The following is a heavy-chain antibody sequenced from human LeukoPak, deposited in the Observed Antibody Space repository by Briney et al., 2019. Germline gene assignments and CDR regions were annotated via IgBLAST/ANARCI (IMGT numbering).Heavy chain of an antibody. CDR2: ISGSGGST. CDR3: AKGPQPPFFQQQLVRYRPIDY. J-gene: IGHJ4*02. V-gene: IGHV3-23*01. D-gene: IGHD6-13*01. Sequence: PGGSPRLSCAASGFTFSSYAMSWVRQAPGKGLEWVSAISGSGGSTYYADSVKGRFTISRDNSKNTLYLQMNSLRAEDTAVYYCAKGPQPPFFQQQLVRYRPIDYWGQGTLVTVSS. CDR1: GFTFSSYA.